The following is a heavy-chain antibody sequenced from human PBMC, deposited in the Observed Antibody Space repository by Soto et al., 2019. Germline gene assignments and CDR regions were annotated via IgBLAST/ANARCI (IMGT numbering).Heavy chain of an antibody. Sequence: SETLSLTCTVSGGSISSGGYYWSWIRQHPGKGLEWIGYIYYSGSTYYNPSLKSRVTISVDTSKNQFSLKLSSVTAADTAVYYCARVSVVVTALDYWGQGTLVTVST. CDR1: GGSISSGGYY. CDR3: ARVSVVVTALDY. CDR2: IYYSGST. J-gene: IGHJ4*02. V-gene: IGHV4-31*03. D-gene: IGHD2-21*02.